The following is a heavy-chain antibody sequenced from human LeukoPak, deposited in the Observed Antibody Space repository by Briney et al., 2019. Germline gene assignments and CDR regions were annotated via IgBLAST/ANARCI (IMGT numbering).Heavy chain of an antibody. CDR1: GGSISSSSYY. CDR2: VNLQGST. J-gene: IGHJ4*02. Sequence: SETLSLTCTVSGGSISSSSYYWGWIRQPPGKGLEWIGEVNLQGSTNYNPSLMGRVAISVDTSENHISLQLTSVTAADTAVYYCAREGGPYRPLDYSGQGTLVTVSS. V-gene: IGHV4-39*07. CDR3: AREGGPYRPLDY.